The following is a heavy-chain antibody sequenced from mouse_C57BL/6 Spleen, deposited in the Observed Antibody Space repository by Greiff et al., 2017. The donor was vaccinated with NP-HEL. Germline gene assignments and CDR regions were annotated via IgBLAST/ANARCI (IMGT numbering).Heavy chain of an antibody. CDR2: IDPSDSYT. Sequence: QVQLQQSGAELVMPGASVKLSCKASGYTFTSYWMHWVKQRPGQGLEWIGAIDPSDSYTNYNQKFKGKSTLTVDKSSSTAYMQLSSLTSEDSAVYYCATYYSNRAWFAYWGQGTLVTVAA. V-gene: IGHV1-69*01. CDR3: ATYYSNRAWFAY. J-gene: IGHJ3*01. CDR1: GYTFTSYW. D-gene: IGHD2-5*01.